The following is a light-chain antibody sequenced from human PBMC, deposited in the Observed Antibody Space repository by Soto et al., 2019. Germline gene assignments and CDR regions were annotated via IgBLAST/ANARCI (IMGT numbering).Light chain of an antibody. CDR3: SAYTTRSAV. CDR1: SRDVGGSNY. CDR2: EVS. J-gene: IGLJ1*01. V-gene: IGLV2-14*01. Sequence: QSALIQPASVSGSPGQSITISCTGTSRDVGGSNYVSWYQHHPHRAPKLLIYEVSYRPSGVSSRFSGSKSGNTASLTISGLQAEDEADYYCSAYTTRSAVFGTGTKLTVL.